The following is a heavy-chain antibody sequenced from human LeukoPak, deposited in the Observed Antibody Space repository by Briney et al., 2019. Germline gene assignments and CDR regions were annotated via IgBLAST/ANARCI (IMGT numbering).Heavy chain of an antibody. V-gene: IGHV5-51*01. CDR3: ARQATTVTTGGY. D-gene: IGHD4-17*01. Sequence: GESLKISCKGSGYIFTNYWIGWVRQMPGYGLEWMGTIHPGDSDTRYSPSFQGQVTISIDKSISTAYLQWSSLKASDTAVYYCARQATTVTTGGYWGQGTQVTVSS. CDR2: IHPGDSDT. J-gene: IGHJ4*02. CDR1: GYIFTNYW.